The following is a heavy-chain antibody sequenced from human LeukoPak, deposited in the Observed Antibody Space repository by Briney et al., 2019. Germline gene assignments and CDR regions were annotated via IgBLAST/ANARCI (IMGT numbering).Heavy chain of an antibody. CDR3: ARQVNSDSSLDY. CDR1: GYTFTGYY. J-gene: IGHJ4*02. Sequence: ASVKVSCKASGYTFTGYYMHWVRQAPGQGREWMGWINPNSGGTNYAQKFQGRVTMTRNTTINTAYMELSRLSSDDTAVYYCARQVNSDSSLDYWGQGTLVTVSS. CDR2: INPNSGGT. V-gene: IGHV1-2*02. D-gene: IGHD6-13*01.